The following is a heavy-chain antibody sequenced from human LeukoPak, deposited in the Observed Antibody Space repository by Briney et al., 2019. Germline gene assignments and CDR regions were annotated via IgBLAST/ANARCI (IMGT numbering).Heavy chain of an antibody. D-gene: IGHD1-1*01. CDR2: INPSSGGT. CDR1: GYTFTARY. Sequence: ASVKVSCKASGYTFTARYMHWVRQAPGQGLEWMGRINPSSGGTNYVQKFQGRVTTTRDTSITTAYMELTSLRSDDTAEYYCASGTTERIDYWGQGTLVTVSS. J-gene: IGHJ4*02. V-gene: IGHV1-2*06. CDR3: ASGTTERIDY.